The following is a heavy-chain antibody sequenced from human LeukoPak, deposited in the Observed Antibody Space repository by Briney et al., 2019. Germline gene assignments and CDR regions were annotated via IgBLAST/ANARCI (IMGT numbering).Heavy chain of an antibody. D-gene: IGHD3-10*01. CDR2: ISGSGGST. V-gene: IGHV3-23*01. CDR3: AKVFHYYGSGSYYPFDY. Sequence: GGSLRLSCAASGFTFSSYAMSWVRQAPGKGLEWVSAISGSGGSTYYADSVKGRFTISRDNSKNTLYLQMNSLRAEDTAVYYCAKVFHYYGSGSYYPFDYWGQGTLVTVSS. CDR1: GFTFSSYA. J-gene: IGHJ4*02.